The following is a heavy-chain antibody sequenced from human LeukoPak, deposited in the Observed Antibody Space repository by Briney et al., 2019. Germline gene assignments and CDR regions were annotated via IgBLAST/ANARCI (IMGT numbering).Heavy chain of an antibody. J-gene: IGHJ6*02. Sequence: SEPQSLTCSVCGGSISSCYWSWLRQPPRRGLEWVGYIFYSGNTKYSPSLKGRVTISVDTSKNQFSLKLSSVTAADTAVYYCAGVKTGTTSGPRDYYYYYGMDVWGQGTTVTVSS. D-gene: IGHD1-7*01. V-gene: IGHV4-59*01. CDR1: GGSISSCY. CDR3: AGVKTGTTSGPRDYYYYYGMDV. CDR2: IFYSGNT.